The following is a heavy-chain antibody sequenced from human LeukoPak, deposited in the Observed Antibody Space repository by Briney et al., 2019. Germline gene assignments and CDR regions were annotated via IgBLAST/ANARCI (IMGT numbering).Heavy chain of an antibody. D-gene: IGHD6-19*01. Sequence: ASVKVSCKASGYTFTGYYIHWVRQAPGQGLECMGWINPNSGGTNYAQKFQGRVTMTRDTSISTAYMGLSRLRSDDTAVYYCARDLAVAGTNDAFDIWGQGTMVTVSS. J-gene: IGHJ3*02. CDR1: GYTFTGYY. CDR2: INPNSGGT. CDR3: ARDLAVAGTNDAFDI. V-gene: IGHV1-2*02.